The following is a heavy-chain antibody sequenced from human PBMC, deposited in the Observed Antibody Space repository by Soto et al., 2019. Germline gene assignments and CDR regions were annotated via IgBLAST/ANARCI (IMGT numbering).Heavy chain of an antibody. CDR3: ARKLTPGYSSGWPLDY. J-gene: IGHJ4*02. Sequence: GASVKVSCKASGYTFTSYDINWVRQATGQGLEWMGWMSANNGNTNYAQKLQGRVTMTTDTSTSTAYMELRSLRSDDTAVYYCARKLTPGYSSGWPLDYWGQGTLVTVSS. D-gene: IGHD6-19*01. CDR1: GYTFTSYD. CDR2: MSANNGNT. V-gene: IGHV1-18*01.